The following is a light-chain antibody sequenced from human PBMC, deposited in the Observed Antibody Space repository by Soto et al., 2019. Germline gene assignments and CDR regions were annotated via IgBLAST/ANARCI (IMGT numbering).Light chain of an antibody. Sequence: DIVMTQSPDSLAVSLGERATINCTSSQSVLYSSNNKDYLAWYQQKPGQPPKLLIYWASTRESGIPDRFSGSGSGTDFTLTISSLQAEDVAVYYCQQYYSTLTWTYGQGTKGEIK. CDR2: WAS. CDR1: QSVLYSSNNKDY. CDR3: QQYYSTLTWT. V-gene: IGKV4-1*01. J-gene: IGKJ1*01.